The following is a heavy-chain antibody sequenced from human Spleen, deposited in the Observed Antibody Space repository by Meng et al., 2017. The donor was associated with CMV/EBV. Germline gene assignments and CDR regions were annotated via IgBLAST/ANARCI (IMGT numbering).Heavy chain of an antibody. V-gene: IGHV1-2*02. CDR3: ARDETLFFDSLTYFYV. CDR2: IIPNTGAT. D-gene: IGHD2/OR15-2a*01. J-gene: IGHJ4*02. CDR1: GYTFTAYK. Sequence: GYTFTAYKIHWVRQAPGQGLEWLGKIIPNTGATKYAQRFQGRLTMTTDTSMNTAYLELDALGSDDTAVYYCARDETLFFDSLTYFYVWGQGTLVTVSS.